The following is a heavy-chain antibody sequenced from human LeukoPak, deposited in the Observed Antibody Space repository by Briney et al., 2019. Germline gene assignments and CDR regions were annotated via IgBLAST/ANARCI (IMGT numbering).Heavy chain of an antibody. D-gene: IGHD6-6*01. CDR3: ARGDSSSLPFDY. Sequence: SETLSLTCTVSGGYINNYYWSWIRQSPGKGLVWIGYIYHTGSTNYNPSLKSRVTISVDTSKNQFSLELRSVTAADTAVYYCARGDSSSLPFDYWGQGTLVTVSS. J-gene: IGHJ4*02. CDR1: GGYINNYY. CDR2: IYHTGST. V-gene: IGHV4-59*01.